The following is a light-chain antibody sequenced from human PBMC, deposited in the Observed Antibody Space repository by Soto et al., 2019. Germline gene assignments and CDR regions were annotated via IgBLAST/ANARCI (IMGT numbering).Light chain of an antibody. CDR3: QQYGSSPPVT. CDR1: QSVSSSY. J-gene: IGKJ5*01. Sequence: EIVLTQSPGTLSLSPGERATLSCRASQSVSSSYLAWYQQKPGQAPRLPIYGASGRATGIPDRFSGSGSGTDVTLTISRLEPDDFAVYYCQQYGSSPPVTVGQGTRLEIK. V-gene: IGKV3-20*01. CDR2: GAS.